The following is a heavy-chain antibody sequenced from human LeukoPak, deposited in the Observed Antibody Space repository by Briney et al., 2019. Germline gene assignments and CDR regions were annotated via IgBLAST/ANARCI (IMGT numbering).Heavy chain of an antibody. CDR2: INHSGST. V-gene: IGHV4-34*01. J-gene: IGHJ3*02. D-gene: IGHD2-2*03. Sequence: PSETLSLTCTVSGGSISSYYWSWIRQPPGKGLEWIGEINHSGSTNYNPSLKSRVTISVDTSKNQFSLKLSSVTAADTAVYYCARGRGFGYCSSTSCYSFAFDIWGQGTMVTVSS. CDR1: GGSISSYY. CDR3: ARGRGFGYCSSTSCYSFAFDI.